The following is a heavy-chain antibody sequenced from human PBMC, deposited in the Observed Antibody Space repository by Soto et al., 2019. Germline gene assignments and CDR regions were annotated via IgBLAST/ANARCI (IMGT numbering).Heavy chain of an antibody. D-gene: IGHD4-17*01. V-gene: IGHV1-69*01. CDR1: GGTFSSYA. CDR2: IIPIFGTA. J-gene: IGHJ4*02. Sequence: QVQLVQSGAEVKKPGSSVKVSCKASGGTFSSYAISWVRQAPGQGLEWMGGIIPIFGTANYAQKFQGRVTITADESTSTAYMELSSLRSEDTAVYYCAWGGYYGDYVTMCFDYWGQGTLVTVSS. CDR3: AWGGYYGDYVTMCFDY.